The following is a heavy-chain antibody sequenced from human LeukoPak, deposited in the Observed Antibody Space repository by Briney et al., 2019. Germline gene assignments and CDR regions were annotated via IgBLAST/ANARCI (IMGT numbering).Heavy chain of an antibody. J-gene: IGHJ4*02. V-gene: IGHV3-30*03. CDR2: ISYDGSDR. CDR3: ARDLQYLLLMGEIDY. CDR1: GFTFSDYA. D-gene: IGHD2-2*01. Sequence: PGRSLRLSCAASGFTFSDYAMHWVRQAPGKGLEWVALISYDGSDRYYADSVKGRFTISRDNSKNTLYLQMHSLRADDTAVYYCARDLQYLLLMGEIDYWGQGTLVTVSS.